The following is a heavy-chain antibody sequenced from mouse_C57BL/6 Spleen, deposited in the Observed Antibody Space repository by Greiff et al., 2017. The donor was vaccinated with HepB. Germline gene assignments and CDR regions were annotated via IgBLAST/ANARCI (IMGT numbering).Heavy chain of an antibody. Sequence: VQLKQSGPELVKPGASVKISCKASGYTFTDYYMNWVKQSHGKSLEWIGDINPNNGGTSYNQKFKGKATLTVDKSSSTAYMELRSLTSEDSAVYYCARSKGSNYGFAYWGQGTLVTVSA. CDR2: INPNNGGT. CDR3: ARSKGSNYGFAY. CDR1: GYTFTDYY. V-gene: IGHV1-26*01. J-gene: IGHJ3*01. D-gene: IGHD2-5*01.